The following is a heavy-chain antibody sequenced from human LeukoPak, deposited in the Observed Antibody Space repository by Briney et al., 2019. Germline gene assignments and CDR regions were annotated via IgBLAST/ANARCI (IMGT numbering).Heavy chain of an antibody. V-gene: IGHV1-8*01. D-gene: IGHD4-17*01. Sequence: ASVKVSCKASGYTFTNYYISWVRQATGQGFEWMGWMNPAGDDAGYAQKFQGRMTLTRDTSVSTVYMELDSLTSEDTAVYYCARGAVTTAVHWHFSLWGRGTLVTVSS. CDR1: GYTFTNYY. CDR3: ARGAVTTAVHWHFSL. CDR2: MNPAGDDA. J-gene: IGHJ2*01.